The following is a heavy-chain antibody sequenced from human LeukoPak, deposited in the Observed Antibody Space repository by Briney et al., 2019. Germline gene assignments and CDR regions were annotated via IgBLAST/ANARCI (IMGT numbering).Heavy chain of an antibody. J-gene: IGHJ4*02. CDR1: GYTFTGYY. Sequence: EASVKVSCKASGYTFTGYYMHWVRQAPGQGLERMGWINPNSGGTNYAQKFQGWVTMTRDTSISTAYMELSRLRSDDTAVYYCAIAPIGIPNGLFDYWGQGTLVTVSS. CDR2: INPNSGGT. V-gene: IGHV1-2*04. CDR3: AIAPIGIPNGLFDY. D-gene: IGHD1-1*01.